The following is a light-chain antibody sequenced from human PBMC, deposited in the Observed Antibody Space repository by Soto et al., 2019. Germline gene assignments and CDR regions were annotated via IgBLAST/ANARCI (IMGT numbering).Light chain of an antibody. CDR2: GAS. J-gene: IGKJ1*01. CDR3: QQYNNWPPWT. V-gene: IGKV3-15*01. Sequence: EIVMTQSPATLSVSPGERATLSRRASQSVSSNLAWYQQKPGQAPRILIYGASTRATGIPARFSGSGSGTEFTLTISSLQSEDFAVYYCQQYNNWPPWTFGQGTKV. CDR1: QSVSSN.